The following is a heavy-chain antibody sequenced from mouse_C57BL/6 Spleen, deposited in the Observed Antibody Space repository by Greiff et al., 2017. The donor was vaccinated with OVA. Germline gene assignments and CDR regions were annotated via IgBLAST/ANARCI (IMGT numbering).Heavy chain of an antibody. Sequence: VQLQQSGAELMKPGASVKLSCKATGYTFTGYWIEWVKQRPGHGLEWIGEILPGSGSTNYTEKFKGKATFTADTSSNTAYMQLSSLTTEDAAIYYWAREERGCDYWGQGTTLTVAS. J-gene: IGHJ2*01. CDR2: ILPGSGST. CDR1: GYTFTGYW. V-gene: IGHV1-9*01. CDR3: AREERGCDY.